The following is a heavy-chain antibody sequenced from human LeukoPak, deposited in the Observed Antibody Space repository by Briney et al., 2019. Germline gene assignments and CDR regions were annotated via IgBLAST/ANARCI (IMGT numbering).Heavy chain of an antibody. Sequence: GGSLRLSCAVAGFTFKLYWMHWVRQAPGKGPVWVSRINDDGSDTTYADSVKGRFTISRDDDKNMLFLQMNSVRAEDTAVYYCVRGGPSTWSWGQGTLVTVSS. CDR1: GFTFKLYW. CDR3: VRGGPSTWS. V-gene: IGHV3-74*01. J-gene: IGHJ5*02. D-gene: IGHD2-15*01. CDR2: INDDGSDT.